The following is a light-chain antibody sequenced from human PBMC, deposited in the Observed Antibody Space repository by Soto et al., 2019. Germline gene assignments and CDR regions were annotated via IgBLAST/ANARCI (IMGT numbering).Light chain of an antibody. Sequence: DIQMTQSPSSLSASVGDRVTITCRASRDITDYLAWYQQKPWQVPKLLISAASTLQSGVPSRFTASGSGTDFTLTVTGLQPEDFATYYCQNYDSAPWTFGQGTKVEF. CDR3: QNYDSAPWT. CDR1: RDITDY. J-gene: IGKJ1*01. V-gene: IGKV1-27*01. CDR2: AAS.